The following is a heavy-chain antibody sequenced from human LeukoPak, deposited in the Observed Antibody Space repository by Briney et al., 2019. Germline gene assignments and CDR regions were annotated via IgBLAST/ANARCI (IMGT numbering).Heavy chain of an antibody. CDR2: ISGSGGST. J-gene: IGHJ5*02. D-gene: IGHD3-22*01. CDR3: ARAPPPDDSSGYYPNWFDP. CDR1: GFTFSSYA. V-gene: IGHV3-23*01. Sequence: GGSLRLSCAASGFTFSSYAMSWVRQAPGKGLEWVSAISGSGGSTYYADSVKGRFTISRDNSKNTLYLQLNSLRAEDTAVYYCARAPPPDDSSGYYPNWFDPWGQGTLVTVSS.